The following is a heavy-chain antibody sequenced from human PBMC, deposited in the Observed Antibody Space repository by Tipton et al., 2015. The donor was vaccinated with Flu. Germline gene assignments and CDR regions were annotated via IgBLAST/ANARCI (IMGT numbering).Heavy chain of an antibody. J-gene: IGHJ5*02. CDR3: AREFSGWFDP. D-gene: IGHD2/OR15-2a*01. CDR1: GGFITSGSYY. V-gene: IGHV4-61*02. Sequence: TLSLTCTVSGGFITSGSYYWSWIRRSAGKGLEWIGRIYTTGSTNYNPSLRSRVTISGDTSKNQFSLQLNSVTAADTAVYYCAREFSGWFDPWGQGTLVTVSS. CDR2: IYTTGST.